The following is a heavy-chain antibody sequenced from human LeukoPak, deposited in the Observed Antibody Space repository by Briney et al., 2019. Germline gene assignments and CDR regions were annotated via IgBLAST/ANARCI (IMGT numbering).Heavy chain of an antibody. CDR2: SYYSGST. V-gene: IGHV4-59*01. CDR3: ARAGGGYSFDY. CDR1: GGSLSTYY. J-gene: IGHJ4*02. Sequence: SETLSLTCTVSGGSLSTYYWSWIRQPPGKGLEWIGYSYYSGSTTHNPSLQSRVTISVDTSRNQFSLKLTSVTAEDTAVYYCARAGGGYSFDYWGQGTLVTVSS. D-gene: IGHD5-18*01.